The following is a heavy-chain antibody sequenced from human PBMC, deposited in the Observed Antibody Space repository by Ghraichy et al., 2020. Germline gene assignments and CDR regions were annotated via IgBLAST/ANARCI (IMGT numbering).Heavy chain of an antibody. CDR2: IYWNDDK. V-gene: IGHV2-5*01. D-gene: IGHD4-23*01. Sequence: SGPTLVKPTQTLTLTCTFSGFSLTTSGVGVGWIRQPPGKALEWLALIYWNDDKYYSPSLKGRLTITKDTSKNQVVLTMTNLDPVDTATYYCTHRSRGATVVTLGGQGTLVTVSS. CDR3: THRSRGATVVTL. CDR1: GFSLTTSGVG. J-gene: IGHJ4*02.